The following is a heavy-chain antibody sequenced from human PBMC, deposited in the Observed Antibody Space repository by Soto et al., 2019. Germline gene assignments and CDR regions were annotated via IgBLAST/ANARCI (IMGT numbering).Heavy chain of an antibody. D-gene: IGHD6-19*01. CDR3: ARDIGYSSGWPNDWFDP. V-gene: IGHV1-2*04. CDR1: GYTFTGYY. Sequence: QVQLVQSGAEVKKPGASVKVSCKASGYTFTGYYMHWVRQAPGQGLEWMGWINPNSGGTNYAQKFQGWVTMTRDTSISTAYMELSRLRSDDTAVYYCARDIGYSSGWPNDWFDPWGQGTLVTVSS. J-gene: IGHJ5*02. CDR2: INPNSGGT.